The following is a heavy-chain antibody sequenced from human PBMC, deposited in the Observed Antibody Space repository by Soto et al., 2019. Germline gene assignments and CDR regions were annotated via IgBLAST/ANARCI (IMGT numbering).Heavy chain of an antibody. D-gene: IGHD5-18*01. V-gene: IGHV1-46*03. CDR2: INPSGGST. CDR1: GYTFTSYY. Sequence: ASVKVSCKASGYTFTSYYMHWVRQAPGQGLEWMGIINPSGGSTSYAQKFQGRVTMTRDTSTSTVYMELSSLRSEDTAVYYCARVLYPLTAGYSYGYQFDYWGRGTLVTVSS. J-gene: IGHJ4*02. CDR3: ARVLYPLTAGYSYGYQFDY.